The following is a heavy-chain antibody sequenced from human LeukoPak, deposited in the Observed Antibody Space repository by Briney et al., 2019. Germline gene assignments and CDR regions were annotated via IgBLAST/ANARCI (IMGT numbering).Heavy chain of an antibody. D-gene: IGHD3-22*01. Sequence: PSETLSLTCTVSGGSLSSYYCSWIRHPPGKGLEWIGYTYYSGTTNYNPSLKSRVTISVDTSKSQFSLKLSSVTAADTAVYYCARARGYYDSSGYYLYYFDYWGQGTLVTVSS. J-gene: IGHJ4*02. CDR3: ARARGYYDSSGYYLYYFDY. V-gene: IGHV4-59*01. CDR2: TYYSGTT. CDR1: GGSLSSYY.